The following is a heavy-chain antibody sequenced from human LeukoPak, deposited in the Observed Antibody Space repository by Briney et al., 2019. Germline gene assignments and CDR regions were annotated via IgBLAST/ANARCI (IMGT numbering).Heavy chain of an antibody. D-gene: IGHD3-22*01. CDR1: GFTFNNYA. Sequence: GGSLRPSCAASGFTFNNYAMSWVRQAPGKGLEWVSGITSTGGTTYYADSVRGRFTISRDNFDNTLHLQMDSLRAEDTALYYCAKDAYYFDTSDYPWGQGTLVTVS. CDR3: AKDAYYFDTSDYP. V-gene: IGHV3-23*01. CDR2: ITSTGGTT. J-gene: IGHJ1*01.